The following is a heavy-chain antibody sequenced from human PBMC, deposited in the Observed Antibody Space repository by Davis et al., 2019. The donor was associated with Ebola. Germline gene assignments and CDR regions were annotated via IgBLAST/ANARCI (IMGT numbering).Heavy chain of an antibody. D-gene: IGHD6-6*01. V-gene: IGHV3-23*01. CDR3: AKDVLLGYSSSGGMDV. J-gene: IGHJ6*02. CDR2: ISGSGGST. CDR1: GFTFSSYA. Sequence: GESLKISCAASGFTFSSYAMSWVRQAPGKGLEWVSAISGSGGSTYYADPVKGRFTISRDNSKNTLYLQMNSLRAEDTAVYDCAKDVLLGYSSSGGMDVWGQGTTVTVSS.